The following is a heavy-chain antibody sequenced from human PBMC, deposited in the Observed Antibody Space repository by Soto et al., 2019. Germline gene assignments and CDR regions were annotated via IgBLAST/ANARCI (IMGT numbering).Heavy chain of an antibody. J-gene: IGHJ5*02. CDR3: ARHGFYGDYSSNYFDP. Sequence: PGETLKISCNGSGYSFTIYWIAWVRQMPGKGLEYMGIIYPADSDTRYSPSFQGQVTISADKSISTAYLQWCSLKASDTAMYYCARHGFYGDYSSNYFDPWGQGTLVTVSS. D-gene: IGHD4-17*01. V-gene: IGHV5-51*01. CDR2: IYPADSDT. CDR1: GYSFTIYW.